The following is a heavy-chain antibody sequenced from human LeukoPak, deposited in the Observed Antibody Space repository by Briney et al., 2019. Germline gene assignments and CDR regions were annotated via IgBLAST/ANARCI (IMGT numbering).Heavy chain of an antibody. CDR3: ARDKLRSDAFDI. V-gene: IGHV3-21*04. Sequence: GGSLRLSCAASGFTFSSYSMNWVRQAPGKGLEWVSSTSSSSSYIYYADSVKGRFTISRDNSKNTLYLQMNSLRAEDTAVYYCARDKLRSDAFDIWGQGTMVTVSS. CDR1: GFTFSSYS. CDR2: TSSSSSYI. D-gene: IGHD2-15*01. J-gene: IGHJ3*02.